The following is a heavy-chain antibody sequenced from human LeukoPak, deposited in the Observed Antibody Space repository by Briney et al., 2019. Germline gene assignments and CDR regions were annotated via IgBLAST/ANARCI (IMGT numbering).Heavy chain of an antibody. CDR1: GGSISSGDYY. V-gene: IGHV4-30-4*08. Sequence: PSQTLSLTCTVSGGSISSGDYYWSWIRQPPGKGLEWIGYIYYSGSTYYNPSLKSRVTISVDTSKNQFSLKLSSVTAADTAVYYCAREGGPDYVNAFDTWGQGTMVTVSS. J-gene: IGHJ3*02. CDR3: AREGGPDYVNAFDT. CDR2: IYYSGST. D-gene: IGHD4-17*01.